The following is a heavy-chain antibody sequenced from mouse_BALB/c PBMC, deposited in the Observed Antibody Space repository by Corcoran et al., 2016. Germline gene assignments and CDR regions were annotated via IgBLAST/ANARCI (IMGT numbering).Heavy chain of an antibody. CDR2: INTYNDGT. CDR3: ARRHDYDLFAY. J-gene: IGHJ3*01. Sequence: EVQLQQSGPELVKPGASVKMSCKASGYTFTSYVMHWVKQKPGQGLEWIGYINTYNDGTKYNEKFKGKATLTSYKSSSKAYMERISLTSEDSAVYDGARRHDYDLFAYLGQGTLVTVSA. CDR1: GYTFTSYV. V-gene: IGHV1S136*01. D-gene: IGHD2-4*01.